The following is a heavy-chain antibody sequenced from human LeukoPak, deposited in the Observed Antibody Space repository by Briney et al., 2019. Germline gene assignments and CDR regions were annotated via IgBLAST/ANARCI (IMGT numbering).Heavy chain of an antibody. D-gene: IGHD2-15*01. CDR3: ARDVGGYCSGGRCYPADWFDP. CDR1: GGSISSGGYY. V-gene: IGHV4-61*02. J-gene: IGHJ5*02. Sequence: SETLSLTCSVSGGSISSGGYYWSWIRQPAGKGLEWIGRIYTSGSTNYNPSLKSRVTISVDTSKNQFSLKLTSVTAADTAVYYCARDVGGYCSGGRCYPADWFDPWGQGILVTVSS. CDR2: IYTSGST.